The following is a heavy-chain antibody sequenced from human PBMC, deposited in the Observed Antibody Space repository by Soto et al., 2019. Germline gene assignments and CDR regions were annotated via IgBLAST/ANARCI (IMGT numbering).Heavy chain of an antibody. CDR2: ITNICRST. D-gene: IGHD1-1*01. CDR3: AKRTTSLICFDY. J-gene: IGHJ4*02. CDR1: GFTFSNYA. Sequence: EVQLLESGGGLVQPGGSLRLSCAASGFTFSNYAMPWVRQAPGKGLEWVSTITNICRSTYYADSVKGRFTISIDSSKNTLYLQMTSLRAEDTAVYFCAKRTTSLICFDYWGQGALVTVSS. V-gene: IGHV3-23*01.